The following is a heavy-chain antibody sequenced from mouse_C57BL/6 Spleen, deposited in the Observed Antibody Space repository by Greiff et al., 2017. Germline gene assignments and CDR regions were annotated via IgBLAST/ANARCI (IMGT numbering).Heavy chain of an antibody. CDR1: GFTFSDYG. Sequence: EVKLMESGGGLVKPGGSLKLSCAASGFTFSDYGMHWVRQAPEKGLEWVAYISSGSSTIYYADTVKGRFTISRDNAKNTLFLQMTSLRSEDTAMYYCARGLGLLRHYYAMDYWGQGTSVTVSS. CDR2: ISSGSSTI. CDR3: ARGLGLLRHYYAMDY. V-gene: IGHV5-17*01. D-gene: IGHD2-3*01. J-gene: IGHJ4*01.